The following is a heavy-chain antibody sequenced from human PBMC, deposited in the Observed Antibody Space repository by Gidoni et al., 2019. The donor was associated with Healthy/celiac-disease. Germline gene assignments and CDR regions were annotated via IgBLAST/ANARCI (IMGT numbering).Heavy chain of an antibody. CDR3: ARDALYDYVWGSYPHYYYYMDV. CDR1: GFPFSSYS. CDR2: ISSSSSTI. D-gene: IGHD3-16*02. Sequence: EVQLVESGGGLVQPGGSLRLSCAASGFPFSSYSMNWVRQAPGKGLEWVSYISSSSSTIYYADSVKGRFTISRDNAKNSLYLQMNSLRAEDTAVYYCARDALYDYVWGSYPHYYYYMDVWGKGTTVTVSS. V-gene: IGHV3-48*01. J-gene: IGHJ6*03.